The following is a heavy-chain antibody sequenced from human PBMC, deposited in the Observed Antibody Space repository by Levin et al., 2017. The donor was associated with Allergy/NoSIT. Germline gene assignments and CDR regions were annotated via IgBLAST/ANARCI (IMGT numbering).Heavy chain of an antibody. Sequence: PGASVKVSCTASGYTFITHSIHWVRQAPGQRLEWMGIINPSDGSTTYAQNLQGRVTMTRDTSTTTLYMELSSLRFEDTAVYYCARVWCSGGSCSTFFDYWGQGTLVTVSS. V-gene: IGHV1-46*01. J-gene: IGHJ4*02. D-gene: IGHD2-15*01. CDR3: ARVWCSGGSCSTFFDY. CDR2: INPSDGST. CDR1: GYTFITHS.